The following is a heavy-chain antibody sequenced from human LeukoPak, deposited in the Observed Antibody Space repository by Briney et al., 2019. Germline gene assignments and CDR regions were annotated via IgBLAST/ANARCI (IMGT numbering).Heavy chain of an antibody. D-gene: IGHD5-18*01. CDR3: ARAPERWYSYGSYTFYYMDV. CDR2: IYHSGST. Sequence: PSETLSLTCTVSGYPISSGYYWGWIRQPPGKGLEWIGSIYHSGSTYYNPSLKSRVTISVDTSKNQISLKLSSVTAADTTVYYCARAPERWYSYGSYTFYYMDVWGKGTTVTVSS. CDR1: GYPISSGYY. J-gene: IGHJ6*03. V-gene: IGHV4-38-2*02.